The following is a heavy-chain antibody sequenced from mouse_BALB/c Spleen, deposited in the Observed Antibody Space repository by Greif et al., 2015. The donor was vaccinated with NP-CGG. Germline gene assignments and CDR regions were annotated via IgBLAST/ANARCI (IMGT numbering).Heavy chain of an antibody. D-gene: IGHD1-1*01. CDR1: GYTFTSYW. Sequence: QVQLQQSGAELVKPGASVKLSCKASGYTFTSYWMHWVKQRPGQGLEWIGEIDPSDSYTNYNQKFKGKVTLTVDKSSSTAYMQLSSLTSEDSAVYYCARGTTVVAPYAMDYWGQGTSVTVSS. J-gene: IGHJ4*01. CDR3: ARGTTVVAPYAMDY. V-gene: IGHV1-69*02. CDR2: IDPSDSYT.